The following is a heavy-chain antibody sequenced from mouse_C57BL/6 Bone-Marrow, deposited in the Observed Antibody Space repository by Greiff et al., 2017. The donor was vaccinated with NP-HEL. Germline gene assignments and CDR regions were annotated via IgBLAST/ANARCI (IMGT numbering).Heavy chain of an antibody. CDR1: GFTFSDAW. CDR3: TRRYYGSSNWFAY. CDR2: ISNKANNHAT. J-gene: IGHJ3*01. Sequence: EVKVVESGGGLVQPGGSMKLSCAASGFTFSDAWMDWVRQSPEKGLEWVAEISNKANNHATYYAESVKGRFTISRDDSKRSVYLQMNSLIAEDTGIYYCTRRYYGSSNWFAYWGQGTLVTVSA. V-gene: IGHV6-6*01. D-gene: IGHD1-1*01.